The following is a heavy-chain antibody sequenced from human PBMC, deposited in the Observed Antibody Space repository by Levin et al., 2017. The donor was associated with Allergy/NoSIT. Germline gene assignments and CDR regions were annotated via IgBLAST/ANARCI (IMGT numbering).Heavy chain of an antibody. CDR3: VRDLHVVVVTSYFSRGISWYFDL. D-gene: IGHD2-21*02. CDR2: ISYDGSNK. Sequence: GGSLRLSCAASGFTFSNSAMHWVRQAPGKGLEWVAVISYDGSNKYYADSVKGRITISRDNSKNTLHLQMNSLRVEDTAVYYCVRDLHVVVVTSYFSRGISWYFDLWGRGTLVTVSS. J-gene: IGHJ2*01. CDR1: GFTFSNSA. V-gene: IGHV3-30-3*01.